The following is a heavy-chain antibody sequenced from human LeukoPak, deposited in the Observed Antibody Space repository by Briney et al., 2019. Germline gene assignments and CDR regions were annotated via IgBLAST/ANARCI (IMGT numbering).Heavy chain of an antibody. CDR2: IRPMNSDV. J-gene: IGHJ4*02. CDR1: GYNFNTYW. D-gene: IGHD4-23*01. Sequence: GESLQISCKGSGYNFNTYWVAWVRQLPGRGLEWMGIIRPMNSDVRYSPSFQGQVTISADRSINTAYLQWSSLTASDTAMYYCASRPFETTVVPWDFYWGQGTQVTVSS. V-gene: IGHV5-51*01. CDR3: ASRPFETTVVPWDFY.